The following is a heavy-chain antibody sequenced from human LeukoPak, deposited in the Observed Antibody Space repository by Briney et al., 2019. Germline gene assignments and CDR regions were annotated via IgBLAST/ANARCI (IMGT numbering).Heavy chain of an antibody. J-gene: IGHJ2*01. D-gene: IGHD6-19*01. V-gene: IGHV4-59*01. CDR3: ARDGAVAGYFDL. CDR1: GGSISSYY. Sequence: SETLSLTCTVSGGSISSYYWSWIRQPPGKRLEWIGYIYYSGSTNYNPSLKSRVTISVDTSKNQFSLKLSSVTAADTAVYYCARDGAVAGYFDLWGRGTLVTVSS. CDR2: IYYSGST.